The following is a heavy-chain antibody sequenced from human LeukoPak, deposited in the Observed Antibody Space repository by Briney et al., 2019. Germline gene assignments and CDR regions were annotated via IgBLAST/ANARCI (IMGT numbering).Heavy chain of an antibody. Sequence: SETLSLTCTVSGGSISSYYWSWIRQPAGKGLEWIGRIYTSGSTNYNPSLKSRVTMSVDTSKNQFSLKLSSVTAADTAVYYCARGDWGGAVFSLDYWGQGTLVTVSS. V-gene: IGHV4-4*07. CDR1: GGSISSYY. CDR2: IYTSGST. D-gene: IGHD3-16*01. CDR3: ARGDWGGAVFSLDY. J-gene: IGHJ4*02.